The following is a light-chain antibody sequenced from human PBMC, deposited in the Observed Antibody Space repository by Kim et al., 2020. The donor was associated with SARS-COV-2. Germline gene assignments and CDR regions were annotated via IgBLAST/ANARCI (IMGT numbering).Light chain of an antibody. V-gene: IGLV1-44*01. J-gene: IGLJ2*01. CDR3: AAWDDSLSGLL. Sequence: GQRCTISCSGTSPNIASNTVNRYHQVPGTAPKLLIYNNDQRPSGVPDRFSGSKSGSSASLAINGLQSEDESDYYCAAWDDSLSGLLFGGGTQLTVL. CDR2: NND. CDR1: SPNIASNT.